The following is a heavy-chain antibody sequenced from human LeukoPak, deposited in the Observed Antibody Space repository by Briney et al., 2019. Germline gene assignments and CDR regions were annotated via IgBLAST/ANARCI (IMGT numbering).Heavy chain of an antibody. CDR1: GGSISSYY. CDR2: IYYSGST. Sequence: PSETLSLTCTVSGGSISSYYWSWIRQPPGKGLEWIGYIYYSGSTNYNPSLKSRVTISVDTSKNQFSLKLSSVTAADTAVYYCARERVAIFDYWGQGTLVTVSS. J-gene: IGHJ4*02. V-gene: IGHV4-59*01. D-gene: IGHD5-12*01. CDR3: ARERVAIFDY.